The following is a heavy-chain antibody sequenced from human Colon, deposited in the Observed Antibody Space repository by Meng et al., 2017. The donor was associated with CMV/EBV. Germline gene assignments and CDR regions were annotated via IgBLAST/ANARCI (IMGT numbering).Heavy chain of an antibody. J-gene: IGHJ3*01. V-gene: IGHV3-72*01. CDR1: GFTFSDYF. CDR3: VRGSRGFDL. CDR2: SGRKVDGYTT. Sequence: EVQLVEFGGDLVQPGGSLRLSCVVSGFTFSDYFMDWVRQAPGKGLEWVGRSGRKVDGYTTEYAASVKGRFRISRDASKDSLYLQMDSLKSEDTAVYYCVRGSRGFDLWGQGTMVTVSS.